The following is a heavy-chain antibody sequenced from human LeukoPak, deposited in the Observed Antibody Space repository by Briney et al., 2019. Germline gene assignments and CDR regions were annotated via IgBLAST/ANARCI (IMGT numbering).Heavy chain of an antibody. CDR2: ISYDGSNK. J-gene: IGHJ4*02. CDR1: GFTFSSYA. V-gene: IGHV3-30-3*01. CDR3: ARALGYARGYFDY. D-gene: IGHD2-2*01. Sequence: PGGSLRLSCAASGFTFSSYAMHWVRQAPGKGLEWVAVISYDGSNKYYADSVKGRFTISRDNSKNTLYLQMNSLRVEDTAVYYCARALGYARGYFDYWGQGTLVTVSS.